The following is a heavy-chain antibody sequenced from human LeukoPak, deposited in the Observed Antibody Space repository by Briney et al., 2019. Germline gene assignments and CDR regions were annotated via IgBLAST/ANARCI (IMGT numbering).Heavy chain of an antibody. CDR3: ARTASPYGMDV. CDR1: GYTFTSYA. Sequence: GASVKVSCKASGYTFTSYAMNWGRQAPGQGLEWMGWINTNTGNPTYAQGFTGRFVFSLDTSVGTAYLQISSLKAEDTAVYYCARTASPYGMDVWGQGTSVTVSS. V-gene: IGHV7-4-1*02. CDR2: INTNTGNP. J-gene: IGHJ6*02. D-gene: IGHD6-6*01.